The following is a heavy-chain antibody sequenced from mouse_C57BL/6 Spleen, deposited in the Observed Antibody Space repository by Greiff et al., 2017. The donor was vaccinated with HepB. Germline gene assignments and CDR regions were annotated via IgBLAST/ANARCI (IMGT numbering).Heavy chain of an antibody. Sequence: QVQLQQSGPELVKPGASVPFSCKASGYSFTSYWMHWVKQRPGQGLEWIGMIHPNSGSTNYNEKFKSKATLTVDKSSSTAYMQLSSLTSEDSAFYCGADERSPLAMDYWGQGTSVTVSS. CDR3: ADERSPLAMDY. J-gene: IGHJ4*01. CDR1: GYSFTSYW. V-gene: IGHV1-64*01. CDR2: IHPNSGST.